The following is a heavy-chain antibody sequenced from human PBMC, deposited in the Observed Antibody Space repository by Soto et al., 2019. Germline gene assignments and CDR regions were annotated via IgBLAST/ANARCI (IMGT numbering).Heavy chain of an antibody. CDR2: IYYSGST. CDR1: GGSVSSGSYY. Sequence: LSLTCTVSGGSVSSGSYYWSWIRQPPGKGLEWIGYIYYSGSTNYNPSLKSRVTISVDTSKNQFSLKLSSVTAADTAVYYCARNGVSAAADFDYWGQGALVTVSS. D-gene: IGHD2-2*01. V-gene: IGHV4-61*01. J-gene: IGHJ4*02. CDR3: ARNGVSAAADFDY.